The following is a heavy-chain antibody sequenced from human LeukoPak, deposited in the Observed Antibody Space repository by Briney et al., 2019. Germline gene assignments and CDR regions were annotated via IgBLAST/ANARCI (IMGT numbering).Heavy chain of an antibody. V-gene: IGHV3-30*04. D-gene: IGHD6-19*01. Sequence: GRSLRLSCAASGFTFSSYAMHWVRQAPGKGLEWVAVVSYDGSNKYYADSVKGRFTISRDNSKNTLYLQMNSLRAEDTAVYYCARDLEGYSSGWTHFQHWGQRTLVTVSS. CDR2: VSYDGSNK. J-gene: IGHJ1*01. CDR1: GFTFSSYA. CDR3: ARDLEGYSSGWTHFQH.